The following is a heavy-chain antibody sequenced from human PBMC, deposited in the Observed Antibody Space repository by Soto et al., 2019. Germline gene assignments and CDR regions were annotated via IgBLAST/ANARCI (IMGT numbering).Heavy chain of an antibody. CDR2: IIPIFGTA. V-gene: IGHV1-69*13. CDR1: GGTLSIYA. Sequence: SVKVSCKASGGTLSIYAVSWVRQAPGQGLEWMGGIIPIFGTANYAQKFQGRVTITADESTSTAYMELSSLRSEDTAVYYCASPAYYYDSSGSQFDYWGQGTLVTVSS. J-gene: IGHJ4*02. D-gene: IGHD3-22*01. CDR3: ASPAYYYDSSGSQFDY.